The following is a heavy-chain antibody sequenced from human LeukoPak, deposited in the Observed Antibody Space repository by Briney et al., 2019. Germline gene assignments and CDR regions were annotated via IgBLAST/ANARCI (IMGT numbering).Heavy chain of an antibody. D-gene: IGHD2-21*02. CDR3: ARDRHVVVTAIHSFGFDY. V-gene: IGHV3-33*08. J-gene: IGHJ4*02. Sequence: PGGSLRLSCAASGFTFSSYEMNWVRQAPGKGLEWVAVIWYDGSNKYYADSVKGRFTISRDNSKNTLYLQMNGLRAEDTAVYYCARDRHVVVTAIHSFGFDYWGQGTLVTVSS. CDR1: GFTFSSYE. CDR2: IWYDGSNK.